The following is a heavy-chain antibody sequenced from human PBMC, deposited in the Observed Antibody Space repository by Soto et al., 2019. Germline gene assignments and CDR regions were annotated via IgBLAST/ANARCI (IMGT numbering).Heavy chain of an antibody. V-gene: IGHV4-30-2*01. CDR1: GDSMSRSAYS. D-gene: IGHD2-2*01. CDR2: IYESGST. Sequence: SETLSLTCAVSGDSMSRSAYSWTWIRQPPGKGLEWIGYIYESGSTHYNPSLKSRVTISVDWSKNQFFLKLRSVTAADTAVYYCARRDCISTTCYFYYWGQGTLVTVSS. CDR3: ARRDCISTTCYFYY. J-gene: IGHJ4*02.